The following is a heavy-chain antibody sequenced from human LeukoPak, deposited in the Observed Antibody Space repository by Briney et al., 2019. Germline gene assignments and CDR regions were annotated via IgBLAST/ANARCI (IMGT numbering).Heavy chain of an antibody. J-gene: IGHJ4*02. CDR1: GYIFTGYY. D-gene: IGHD4-11*01. CDR2: INPNSGGT. Sequence: ASVKVSCKASGYIFTGYYMHWVRQAPGQGLGWMGWINPNSGGTNYAQKFQGRVTMTRDTSISTAYMELSRLRSDDTAVYYCARDPESTTVTGDYWGQGTLVTVSS. CDR3: ARDPESTTVTGDY. V-gene: IGHV1-2*02.